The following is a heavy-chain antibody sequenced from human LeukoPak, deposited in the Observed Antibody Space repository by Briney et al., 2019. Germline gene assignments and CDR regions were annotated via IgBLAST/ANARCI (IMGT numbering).Heavy chain of an antibody. Sequence: SETLSLTFTVSVGSNIRRRYYGRGIRHPPAKALEGIGIRYYGGRNYFNPSLKGRVTISVDTSKNKLSLRLNSVTAADTAVFYCARHQERGGSGWPFDYWGKGALVTVSS. J-gene: IGHJ4*02. D-gene: IGHD6-19*01. CDR2: RYYGGRN. V-gene: IGHV4-39*01. CDR1: VGSNIRRRYY. CDR3: ARHQERGGSGWPFDY.